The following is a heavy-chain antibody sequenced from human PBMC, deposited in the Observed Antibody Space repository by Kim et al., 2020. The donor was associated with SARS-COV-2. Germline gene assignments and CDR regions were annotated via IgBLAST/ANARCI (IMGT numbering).Heavy chain of an antibody. J-gene: IGHJ4*02. CDR2: ISAYNGNT. CDR3: AKRYCSGGSCYYFDY. V-gene: IGHV1-18*01. D-gene: IGHD2-15*01. CDR1: GYTFTSYG. Sequence: ASVKVSCKASGYTFTSYGISWVRQAPGQGLEWMGWISAYNGNTNYAQKLQGRVTMTTDTSTSTAYMELRSLRSDDTAVYYCAKRYCSGGSCYYFDYWGQGTLVTVYS.